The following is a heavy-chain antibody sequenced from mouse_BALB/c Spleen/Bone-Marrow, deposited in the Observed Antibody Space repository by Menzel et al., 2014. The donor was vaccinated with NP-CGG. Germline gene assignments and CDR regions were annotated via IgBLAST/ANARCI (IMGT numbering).Heavy chain of an antibody. V-gene: IGHV5-17*02. CDR1: GFTFSSFG. Sequence: EVKVVESGGGLVQPGGSRKLSCAASGFTFSSFGMHWVRQAPEKGLEWVAYISSGSSTIYYADTLKGRFTISRDNPKNTLFLQMTSLRSEDTAMYYCARSRLRGYYFDYWGQGTTPTVSS. CDR3: ARSRLRGYYFDY. D-gene: IGHD3-2*02. J-gene: IGHJ2*01. CDR2: ISSGSSTI.